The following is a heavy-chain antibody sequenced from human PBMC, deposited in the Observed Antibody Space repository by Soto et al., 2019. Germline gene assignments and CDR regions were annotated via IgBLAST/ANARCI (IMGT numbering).Heavy chain of an antibody. CDR3: ARSLRRDIAAADPRGWFDP. V-gene: IGHV1-69*02. D-gene: IGHD6-13*01. CDR2: IIPILGIA. Sequence: QVQLVQSGAEVKKPGSSVKVSCKASGGTFSSYTISWVRQAPGQGLEWMGRIIPILGIANYAQKFQGRVTITADKSTRTAYMELSSLRSEDTAVYYCARSLRRDIAAADPRGWFDPWGQGTLVTVSS. J-gene: IGHJ5*02. CDR1: GGTFSSYT.